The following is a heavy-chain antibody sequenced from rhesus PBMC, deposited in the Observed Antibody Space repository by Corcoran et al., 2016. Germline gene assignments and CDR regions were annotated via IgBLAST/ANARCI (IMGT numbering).Heavy chain of an antibody. CDR3: AKRGIAGTETHFDD. D-gene: IGHD1-20*01. J-gene: IGHJ4*01. CDR1: GFTFSSYG. CDR2: INSGGGGT. Sequence: EVQLVETGGGLVQPGGSLKLSCAASGFTFSSYGMSWVRQAPGKGLEWVSAINSGGGGTSSADSVKGRFTISRDNSKNPLSLQMNSLRAEDTAVYYCAKRGIAGTETHFDDWGQGVLVTVSS. V-gene: IGHV3S5*01.